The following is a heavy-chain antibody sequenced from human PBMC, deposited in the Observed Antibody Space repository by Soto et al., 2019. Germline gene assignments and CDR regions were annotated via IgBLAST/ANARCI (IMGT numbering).Heavy chain of an antibody. CDR1: GITISNYP. D-gene: IGHD3-22*01. J-gene: IGHJ4*02. CDR2: ISGSGDRT. CDR3: VKDEGGYPSTAPH. Sequence: EVQLLESGGGLVQPWGSLRLSCAASGITISNYPMSWVRQAPGKGLDWVSGISGSGDRTYYADSAKGRFTISKDISRNSLSLQLDSLGVEDTAVYFCVKDEGGYPSTAPHWGQGTLVTVSS. V-gene: IGHV3-23*01.